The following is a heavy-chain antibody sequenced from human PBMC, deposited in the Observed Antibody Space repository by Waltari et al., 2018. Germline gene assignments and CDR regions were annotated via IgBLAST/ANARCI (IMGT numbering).Heavy chain of an antibody. CDR3: TTNPGY. CDR1: GLSTDYW. CDR2: MKTDGTSI. V-gene: IGHV3-74*03. J-gene: IGHJ4*02. Sequence: EVQLVESGGGLVQPGGSLRLSCAASGLSTDYWLDWVRQAPGKGLVWVSRMKTDGTSITYADSVKGRFTISRDSAKNTYYLQMNGLIAEDTAVYYCTTNPGYWGQGTLVTVSS.